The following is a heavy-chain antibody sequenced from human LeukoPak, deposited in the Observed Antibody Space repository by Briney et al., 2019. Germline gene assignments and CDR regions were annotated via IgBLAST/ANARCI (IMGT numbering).Heavy chain of an antibody. CDR1: GFTFSTYW. CDR3: ARDLVGGAFDI. J-gene: IGHJ3*02. CDR2: ISVGGSGK. D-gene: IGHD2-8*02. Sequence: PGGPLRLSCAASGFTFSTYWMHWVRQTPGKGLVGVARISVGGSGKTHAHSVKGRFTISRDNAENTLYLQMISLRGEDTAVYYCARDLVGGAFDIWGQGTMVTVSS. V-gene: IGHV3-74*03.